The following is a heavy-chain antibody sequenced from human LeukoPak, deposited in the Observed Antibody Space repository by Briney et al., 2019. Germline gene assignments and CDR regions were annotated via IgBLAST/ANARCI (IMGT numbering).Heavy chain of an antibody. D-gene: IGHD3-22*01. Sequence: GGSLRLSCAASGFTFSSYWMSWVRQAPGKGLEWVANIKQDGSEKYYVDSVKGRFTISRDNAKNSLYLQMNSLRAEDTAVYYCARAYYYDSSGYYTVGFDYWGQGTLVTVSS. CDR1: GFTFSSYW. CDR2: IKQDGSEK. V-gene: IGHV3-7*01. CDR3: ARAYYYDSSGYYTVGFDY. J-gene: IGHJ4*02.